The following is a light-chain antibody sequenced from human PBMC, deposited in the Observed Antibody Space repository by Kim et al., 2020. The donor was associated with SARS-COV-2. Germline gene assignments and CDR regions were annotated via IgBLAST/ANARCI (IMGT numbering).Light chain of an antibody. V-gene: IGKV3-15*01. Sequence: VSAGERATLSCRASQGVSSDLAWYQQKPGQAPRLLIYGASTRDSGIPARFSGSGSGTEFTLTISRLQSEDFAVYYCQQYNNWPPLTVGGTTEVDI. CDR1: QGVSSD. CDR2: GAS. J-gene: IGKJ4*01. CDR3: QQYNNWPPLT.